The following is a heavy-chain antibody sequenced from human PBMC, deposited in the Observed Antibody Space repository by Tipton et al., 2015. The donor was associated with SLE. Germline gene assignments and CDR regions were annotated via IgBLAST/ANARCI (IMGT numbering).Heavy chain of an antibody. D-gene: IGHD2-2*03. Sequence: GLVKPSETLSLTCAVYGGSFSDYYWSWIRQPPGKGLEWIGEINHSGSTNYNPSLKSRVTISVDTSKNQFSLKLSSVTAADTAVYYCATGTLVGSWYYSMDVWGKGTTVTVSS. J-gene: IGHJ6*03. CDR3: ATGTLVGSWYYSMDV. CDR2: INHSGST. V-gene: IGHV4-34*01. CDR1: GGSFSDYY.